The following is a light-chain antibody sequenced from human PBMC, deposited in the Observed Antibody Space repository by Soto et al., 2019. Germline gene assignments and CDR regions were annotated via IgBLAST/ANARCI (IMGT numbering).Light chain of an antibody. V-gene: IGLV2-8*01. Sequence: QSVRTQPPSASGSPRQSVTISCTGTSSDDGGYNYVSWYQQHPGKVPKLLIYEVTRRPSGVPDRFSGSKSGNTASLTVSALQAEDEAHYYCSSYAGNNVVIFGGGTKVTVL. J-gene: IGLJ2*01. CDR3: SSYAGNNVVI. CDR1: SSDDGGYNY. CDR2: EVT.